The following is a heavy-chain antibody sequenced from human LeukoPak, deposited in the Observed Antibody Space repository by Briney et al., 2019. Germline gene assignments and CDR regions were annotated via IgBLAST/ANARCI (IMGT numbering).Heavy chain of an antibody. CDR1: GFTLSRYW. CDR2: IKHDGSEK. CDR3: ARDRDYYNYFEY. D-gene: IGHD3-10*01. Sequence: GSLRLSCAAPGFTLSRYWMSWVRQAPGKGLEWVANIKHDGSEKYYVDSVKGRFTISRDNAKNSLYLQMNSLRGEDTAVYYCARDRDYYNYFEYWGQGTLVTVSS. J-gene: IGHJ4*02. V-gene: IGHV3-7*04.